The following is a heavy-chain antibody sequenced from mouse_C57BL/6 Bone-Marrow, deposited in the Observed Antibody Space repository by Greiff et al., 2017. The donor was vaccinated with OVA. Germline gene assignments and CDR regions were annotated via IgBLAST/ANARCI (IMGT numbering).Heavy chain of an antibody. Sequence: VKLMESGAELARPGASVKLSCKASGYTFTSYGISWVKQRTGQGIEWIGEIYTRSGNTYNNEKFKGKATLTADKYSSTAYMELHSLTSEDSAVYFFEYYYGSGYYFDYWGQGTTLTVSS. CDR1: GYTFTSYG. J-gene: IGHJ2*01. V-gene: IGHV1-81*01. CDR2: IYTRSGNT. CDR3: EYYYGSGYYFDY. D-gene: IGHD1-1*01.